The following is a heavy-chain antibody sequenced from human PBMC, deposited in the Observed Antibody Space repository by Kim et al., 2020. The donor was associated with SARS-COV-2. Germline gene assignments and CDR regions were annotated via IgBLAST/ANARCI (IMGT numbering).Heavy chain of an antibody. CDR3: ARRITISGVGYYFDY. Sequence: AESVKGRFTMSRDNYRNTLNLQRNSLRAGDTAVYYCARRITISGVGYYFDYWGQGALVTVSS. V-gene: IGHV3-23*01. J-gene: IGHJ4*02. D-gene: IGHD3-3*01.